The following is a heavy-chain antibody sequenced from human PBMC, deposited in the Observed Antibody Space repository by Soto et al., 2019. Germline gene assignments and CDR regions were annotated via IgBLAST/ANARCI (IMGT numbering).Heavy chain of an antibody. CDR1: GDRVSSNSAA. Sequence: PSQTLSLTCAISGDRVSSNSAAWNWIRQSPSRGLEWLGRTYYRLEWYNEYAVSVKSRITINPDTSKNQFSLQVNSVTPDDTAVYYCARDRGYYSPFDPWGQGTLVTVSS. CDR3: ARDRGYYSPFDP. V-gene: IGHV6-1*01. CDR2: TYYRLEWYN. J-gene: IGHJ5*02. D-gene: IGHD3-22*01.